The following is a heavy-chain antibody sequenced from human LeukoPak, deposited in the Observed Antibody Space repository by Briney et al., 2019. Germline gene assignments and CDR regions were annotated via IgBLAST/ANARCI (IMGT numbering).Heavy chain of an antibody. V-gene: IGHV1-24*01. Sequence: ASVKVSCKVSGYTLTELSMHWVRQAPGKGLEWMGGFDPEDGETIYAQKFQGRVTMTTDTSTSTAYMELRSLRSDDTAVYYCARDSTLPYYYYMDVWGKGTTVTISS. CDR2: FDPEDGET. CDR3: ARDSTLPYYYYMDV. D-gene: IGHD2-2*01. CDR1: GYTLTELS. J-gene: IGHJ6*03.